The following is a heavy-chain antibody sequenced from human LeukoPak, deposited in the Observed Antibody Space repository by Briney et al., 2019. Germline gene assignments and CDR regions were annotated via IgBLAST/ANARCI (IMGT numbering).Heavy chain of an antibody. Sequence: GASVKVSCKASGYTFTSYNMHWVRQAPGQGLEWMGLINPSGGSTTYAQKFQGRVTMTRDMTTSTVYMALSSLRSEDTAVYYCARATPGFGTNVEKYFDYWGQGTLVTVSS. CDR3: ARATPGFGTNVEKYFDY. CDR1: GYTFTSYN. V-gene: IGHV1-46*01. J-gene: IGHJ4*02. CDR2: INPSGGST. D-gene: IGHD3-16*01.